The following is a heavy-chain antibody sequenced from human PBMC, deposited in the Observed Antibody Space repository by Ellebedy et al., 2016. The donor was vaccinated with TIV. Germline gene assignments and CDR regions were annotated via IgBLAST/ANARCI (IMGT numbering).Heavy chain of an antibody. D-gene: IGHD6-19*01. CDR3: AREVWIAVAGYYYYYGMDV. V-gene: IGHV4-59*01. Sequence: SETLSLXXTVSGGSISSYYWSWIWQPPGKGLEWIGYIYYSGSTNYNPSLKSRVTISVDTSKNQFSLKLSSVTAADTAVYYCAREVWIAVAGYYYYYGMDVWGQGTTVTVSS. J-gene: IGHJ6*02. CDR2: IYYSGST. CDR1: GGSISSYY.